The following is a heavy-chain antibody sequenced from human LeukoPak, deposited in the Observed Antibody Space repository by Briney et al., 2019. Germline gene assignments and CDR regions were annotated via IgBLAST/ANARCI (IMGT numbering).Heavy chain of an antibody. V-gene: IGHV4-59*08. CDR1: GGSISDYY. J-gene: IGHJ5*02. CDR3: ARWPIHLGYCSGSLCHKWFDP. D-gene: IGHD2-15*01. CDR2: NHHSGTT. Sequence: PSETLSLTCNVYGGSISDYYWNWIRQPPGKGLEWVGFNHHSGTTSSNLSLKSRVTISIDTSKNQSSLNLNSVTAADTAIYYCARWPIHLGYCSGSLCHKWFDPWGQGTLVTVSS.